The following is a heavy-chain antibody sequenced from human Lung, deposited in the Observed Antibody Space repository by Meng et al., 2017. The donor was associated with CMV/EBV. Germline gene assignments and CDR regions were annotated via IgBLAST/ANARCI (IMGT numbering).Heavy chain of an antibody. V-gene: IGHV1-3*01. Sequence: QVQLVQSGAEGKKPGASVQVSCKASGDTFTSNAIHWVRQAPGQRLEWMGLINGGNGKTKYSQKFQGRVTITRDTSASTAYMELSSLRSEDTAVYYCARDVVVPAALTVRIDYWGQGTLVTVSS. J-gene: IGHJ4*02. CDR2: INGGNGKT. D-gene: IGHD2-2*01. CDR1: GDTFTSNA. CDR3: ARDVVVPAALTVRIDY.